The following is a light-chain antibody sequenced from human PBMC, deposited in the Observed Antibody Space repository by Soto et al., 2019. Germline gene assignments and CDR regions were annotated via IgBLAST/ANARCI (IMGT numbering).Light chain of an antibody. CDR3: QQLERYPST. CDR1: QSISSY. Sequence: DIQISQPPGSLSASVLGRGPITFRASQSISSYLNWYQQKPGKAPKLLIYAASTLQSGVPSRFSGRGSGTDSTRTISSLQPEDGATYYRQQLERYPSTFGGGTQVDI. CDR2: AAS. V-gene: IGKV1-39*01. J-gene: IGKJ4*01.